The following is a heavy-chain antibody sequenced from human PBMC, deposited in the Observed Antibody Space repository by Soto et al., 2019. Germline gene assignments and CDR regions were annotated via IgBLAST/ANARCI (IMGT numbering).Heavy chain of an antibody. CDR1: GYTFTNYG. D-gene: IGHD2-8*01. CDR3: ALLSYCTTVTSFYLDY. J-gene: IGHJ4*02. V-gene: IGHV1-18*01. CDR2: SFNGVT. Sequence: ASVKVSCKTSGYTFTNYGISWVRQAPGQGLEWMGGSFNGVTNYAQNLQGRVTMTTDTSTTTAYMELTSLRSDDTAVYYCALLSYCTTVTSFYLDYWGQGTPVTVSS.